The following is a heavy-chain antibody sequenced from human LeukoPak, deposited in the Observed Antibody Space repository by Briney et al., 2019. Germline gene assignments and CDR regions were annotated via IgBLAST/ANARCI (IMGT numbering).Heavy chain of an antibody. Sequence: GGSLRLSCAASGFTFSSYAMSWVRQAPGKGLEWVSAISGSGGSTYYADSVKGRFTISRDNSKNTLYLQMNSLRAEDTAVYYCAKEITGILWFGELSRAFDIWGQGTMVTVSS. D-gene: IGHD3-10*01. CDR2: ISGSGGST. CDR1: GFTFSSYA. V-gene: IGHV3-23*01. J-gene: IGHJ3*02. CDR3: AKEITGILWFGELSRAFDI.